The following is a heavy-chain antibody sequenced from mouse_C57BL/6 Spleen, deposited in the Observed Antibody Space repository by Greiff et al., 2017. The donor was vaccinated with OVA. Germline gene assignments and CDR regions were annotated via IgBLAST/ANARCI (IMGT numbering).Heavy chain of an antibody. J-gene: IGHJ2*01. Sequence: EVKLMESGGDLVKPGGSLKLSCAASGFTFSSYGMSWVRQTPDKRLEWVATISSGGSYTYYPDSVKGRFTISRDNAKNTLYLQMSSLKSEDTAMYYCARHYYGSSGFDYWGQGTTLTVSS. V-gene: IGHV5-6*01. CDR3: ARHYYGSSGFDY. D-gene: IGHD1-1*01. CDR1: GFTFSSYG. CDR2: ISSGGSYT.